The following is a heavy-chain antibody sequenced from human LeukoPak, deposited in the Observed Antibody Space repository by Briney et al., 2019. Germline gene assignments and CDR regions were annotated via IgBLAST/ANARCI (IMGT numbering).Heavy chain of an antibody. V-gene: IGHV3-21*01. CDR1: GFXFSSYS. CDR3: ARDGPWFGEFFDY. Sequence: PGGSLRLSCAASGFXFSSYSINWVRQAPGKGLEWVSSISRSSSYIYYADSVKGRFTISRDNAKNSLSLQMNSLRAEDTAVYYCARDGPWFGEFFDYWGQGTLVTVSS. J-gene: IGHJ4*02. CDR2: ISRSSSYI. D-gene: IGHD3-10*01.